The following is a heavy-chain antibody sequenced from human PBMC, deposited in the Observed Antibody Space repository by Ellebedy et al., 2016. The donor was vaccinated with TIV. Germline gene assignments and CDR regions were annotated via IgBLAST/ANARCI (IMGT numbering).Heavy chain of an antibody. CDR3: VRDQMGSSYPFDY. D-gene: IGHD5-24*01. J-gene: IGHJ4*02. Sequence: GGSLRLXCAASGFSFSSYSMHWVRQAPGKGLVWVSRIHSDGRTTSYADSVKGRFTISRDSAKNMLYLQMNSLRAEDTAVFYCVRDQMGSSYPFDYWGQGTLVTVSP. CDR2: IHSDGRTT. CDR1: GFSFSSYS. V-gene: IGHV3-74*01.